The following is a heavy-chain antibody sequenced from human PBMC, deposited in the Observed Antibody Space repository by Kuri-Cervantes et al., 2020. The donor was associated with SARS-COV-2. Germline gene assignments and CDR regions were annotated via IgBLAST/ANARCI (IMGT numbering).Heavy chain of an antibody. D-gene: IGHD6-13*01. CDR3: ARDSSSWYGYHAEYFQH. V-gene: IGHV3-7*01. J-gene: IGHJ1*01. CDR1: GFTFSSYW. Sequence: GGSLRLSCAASGFTFSSYWMSWVHQAPGKGLEWVANIKQDGSEKYYVDSVKGRFTISRDNAKNSLYLQMNSLRDEDTAVYYCARDSSSWYGYHAEYFQHWGQGTLVTVSS. CDR2: IKQDGSEK.